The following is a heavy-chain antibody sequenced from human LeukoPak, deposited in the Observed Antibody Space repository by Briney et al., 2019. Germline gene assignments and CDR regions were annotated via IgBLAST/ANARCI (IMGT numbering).Heavy chain of an antibody. V-gene: IGHV1-18*01. J-gene: IGHJ4*02. D-gene: IGHD6-13*01. CDR3: ARDGHSSSWPYYFDY. CDR2: ISAYNGNT. Sequence: ASVKVSCKASGYTFTSYGITWVRQAPGQGLEWMGWISAYNGNTNYAQKLQGRVTMTTDTSTSTAYMELGSLRSDDTAIYYCARDGHSSSWPYYFDYWGQGTLVTVSS. CDR1: GYTFTSYG.